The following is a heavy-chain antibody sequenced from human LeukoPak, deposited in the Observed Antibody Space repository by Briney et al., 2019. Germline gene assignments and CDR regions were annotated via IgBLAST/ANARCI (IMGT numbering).Heavy chain of an antibody. J-gene: IGHJ3*02. CDR2: INTDGSST. D-gene: IGHD4-17*01. Sequence: TGGSLRLSCAASGFTFSDYWMSWVRQGPGTGLVWVSRINTDGSSTTYADSVKGRFTISRDNAKNTLYLQMNSLRAEDTAVYYCARLRVYAFDIWGQGTMVTVSS. V-gene: IGHV3-74*01. CDR3: ARLRVYAFDI. CDR1: GFTFSDYW.